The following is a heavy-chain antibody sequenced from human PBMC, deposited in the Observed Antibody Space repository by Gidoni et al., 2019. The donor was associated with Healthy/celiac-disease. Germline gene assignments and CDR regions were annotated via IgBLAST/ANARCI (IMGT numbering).Heavy chain of an antibody. CDR2: IYYSGST. V-gene: IGHV4-31*03. J-gene: IGHJ5*02. CDR1: GGSISSGGYY. Sequence: QVQLQDSGPGLVTPSQTLSLPCHVSGGSISSGGYYWSWNRQHPGKGLEWIGYIYYSGSTSYNPSLKGRVTISVDTSKNQFSLKLSSVTAADTAVYYCARWENWFDPWGQGTLVTVSS. CDR3: ARWENWFDP. D-gene: IGHD1-26*01.